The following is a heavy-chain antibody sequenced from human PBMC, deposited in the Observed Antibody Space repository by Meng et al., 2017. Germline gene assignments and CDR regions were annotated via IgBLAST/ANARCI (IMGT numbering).Heavy chain of an antibody. CDR3: ARELDAVGVTAYDL. V-gene: IGHV4-4*02. D-gene: IGHD2-21*02. J-gene: IGHJ4*02. CDR1: GGCTCSNYW. CDR2: VYHNGNA. Sequence: QVVIQEAGAGLVKSSGTLSLICVDAGGCTCSNYWWSWVRQAPGQGLEWIGEVYHNGNATYNPYLKRRVTISADKSKTQLSPKVSFVAAADTAIYYCARELDAVGVTAYDLRGQGTLVTVSS.